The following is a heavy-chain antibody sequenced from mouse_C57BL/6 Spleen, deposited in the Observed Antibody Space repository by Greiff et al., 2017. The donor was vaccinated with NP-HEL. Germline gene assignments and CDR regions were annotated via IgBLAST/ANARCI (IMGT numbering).Heavy chain of an antibody. D-gene: IGHD2-5*01. CDR1: GYTFTSYW. J-gene: IGHJ2*01. CDR2: IHPNSGST. V-gene: IGHV1-64*01. CDR3: ARGDSNSYFEY. Sequence: QVQLKQPGAELVKPGASVKLSCKASGYTFTSYWMHWVKQRPGQGLEWIGMIHPNSGSTNYNEKFKSKATLTVDKSSSTAYMQLSSLTSEDSAVDYCARGDSNSYFEYWGQGTTLTVSS.